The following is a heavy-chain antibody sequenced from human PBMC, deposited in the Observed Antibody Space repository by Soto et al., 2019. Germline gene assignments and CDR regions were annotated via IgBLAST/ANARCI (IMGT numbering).Heavy chain of an antibody. D-gene: IGHD6-6*01. CDR3: ARHRSIAARPRSSYVKAV. CDR1: GYSFTSYW. V-gene: IGHV5-10-1*01. J-gene: IGHJ6*02. Sequence: GESLKISCKGSGYSFTSYWISWVRQMPGKGLEWMGTIDPSDSYTNYSPSFQGHVTISADKSISTAYLQWSSLKASDTAMYYCARHRSIAARPRSSYVKAVSGQGTSVTVS. CDR2: IDPSDSYT.